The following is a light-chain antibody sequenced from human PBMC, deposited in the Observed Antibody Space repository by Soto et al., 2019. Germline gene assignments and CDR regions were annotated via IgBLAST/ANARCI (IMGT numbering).Light chain of an antibody. J-gene: IGLJ1*01. CDR3: SSYTSSSVYV. V-gene: IGLV2-14*01. CDR1: SSDVGDYNY. CDR2: DVS. Sequence: QSVLTQPASVSGSPGQSITISCTGTSSDVGDYNYVSWYQQHPGKAPKLMIYDVSNRPSGVSNRFSGSKSGNTASLTISGLRAEDEADYYCSSYTSSSVYVFGTGTKLTVL.